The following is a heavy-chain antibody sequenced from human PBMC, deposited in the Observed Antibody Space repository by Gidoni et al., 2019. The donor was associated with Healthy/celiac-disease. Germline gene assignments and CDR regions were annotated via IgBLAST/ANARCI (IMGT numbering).Heavy chain of an antibody. Sequence: QVQLVQSGAEVKKPGSSVKVSCKASGGTFSSYAISWVRQAPGQGLEWMGGIIPIFGTANYAQKFQGRVTITADESTRTAYMELSSLRSEDTAVYYCARGIVGSYFTNDAFDIWGQGTMVTVSS. V-gene: IGHV1-69*01. J-gene: IGHJ3*02. D-gene: IGHD1-26*01. CDR2: IIPIFGTA. CDR1: GGTFSSYA. CDR3: ARGIVGSYFTNDAFDI.